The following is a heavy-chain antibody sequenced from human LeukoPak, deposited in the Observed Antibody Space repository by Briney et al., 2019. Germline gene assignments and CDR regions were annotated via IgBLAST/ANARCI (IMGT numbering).Heavy chain of an antibody. Sequence: GGSLSLSCAASGFIFDDYAMQWVRESPGKGMEWFAGISRNSGSIGYADSVKGRFTISRDNATNSLYLQMNSLRAEDTALYYCANFRVCWGQGTLVTVSS. J-gene: IGHJ4*02. CDR1: GFIFDDYA. CDR3: ANFRVC. CDR2: ISRNSGSI. V-gene: IGHV3-9*01.